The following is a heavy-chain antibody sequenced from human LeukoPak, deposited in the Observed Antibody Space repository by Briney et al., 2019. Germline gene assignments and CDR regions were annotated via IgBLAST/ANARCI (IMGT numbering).Heavy chain of an antibody. J-gene: IGHJ5*02. Sequence: SETLSLTCTVSGGSISSHYWSWIRQPPGKGLEWIGYIYYSGSTNYNPSLKSRVTISVDTSKNQFSLKLSSVTAADTAVYYCARECSATCQFDPWGQGTLVTVSS. D-gene: IGHD4/OR15-4a*01. V-gene: IGHV4-59*11. CDR3: ARECSATCQFDP. CDR2: IYYSGST. CDR1: GGSISSHY.